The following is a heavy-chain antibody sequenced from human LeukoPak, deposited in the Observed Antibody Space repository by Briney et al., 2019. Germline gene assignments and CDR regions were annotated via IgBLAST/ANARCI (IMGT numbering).Heavy chain of an antibody. CDR3: ARARDYGAMYYFDY. CDR2: TYYRYGSMWFS. D-gene: IGHD4-17*01. V-gene: IGHV6-1*01. J-gene: IGHJ4*02. Sequence: SQTLSLTCAVSGDSVSSNSVAWNWIRQSPSRGLEWLGRTYYRYGSMWFSDYAVSVKSRLTINADTSKNQFSLQLKSVTPEDAAVYFCARARDYGAMYYFDYWGQGTLVTVSS. CDR1: GDSVSSNSVA.